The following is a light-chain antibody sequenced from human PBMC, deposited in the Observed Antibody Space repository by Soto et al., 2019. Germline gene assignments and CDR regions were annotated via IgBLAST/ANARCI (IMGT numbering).Light chain of an antibody. CDR2: GAS. CDR3: RQYGSSPPYT. J-gene: IGKJ2*01. V-gene: IGKV3-20*01. Sequence: EIVLTQSPGTLSLSPGERATLSCRASQSVSSSYLAWYQQKHGQAPRLLIYGASSRATGIPDRFSGSGSGTDFTLPISRLEPDDFSVYYCRQYGSSPPYTFGQGTKLEIK. CDR1: QSVSSSY.